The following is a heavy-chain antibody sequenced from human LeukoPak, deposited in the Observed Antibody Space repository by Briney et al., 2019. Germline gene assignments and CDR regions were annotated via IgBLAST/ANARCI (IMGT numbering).Heavy chain of an antibody. V-gene: IGHV1-8*01. CDR1: GYTLTSYD. Sequence: ASVKVSCKASGYTLTSYDINWVRQATGQGLEWMGWMNPNSGNTGYAQKFQGRVTMTRNTSISTAYMELGSLRSEDTAVYYCARGLVVYNWFDPWGQGTLVTVSS. CDR2: MNPNSGNT. D-gene: IGHD6-6*01. J-gene: IGHJ5*02. CDR3: ARGLVVYNWFDP.